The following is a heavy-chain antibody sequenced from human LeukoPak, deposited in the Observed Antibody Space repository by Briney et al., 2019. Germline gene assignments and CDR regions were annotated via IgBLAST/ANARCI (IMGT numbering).Heavy chain of an antibody. D-gene: IGHD3-10*01. J-gene: IGHJ4*02. Sequence: SETLSLTCTVSGGSISSSSYYWGWIRQPPGKGLEWIGSIYYSGSAYYNPSLKSLVTISVDTSKNQFSLKLSSVTAADTAVYYCARQPPYGSGDFGEGYYFDDWGQGTLVTVSS. CDR3: ARQPPYGSGDFGEGYYFDD. CDR2: IYYSGSA. CDR1: GGSISSSSYY. V-gene: IGHV4-39*01.